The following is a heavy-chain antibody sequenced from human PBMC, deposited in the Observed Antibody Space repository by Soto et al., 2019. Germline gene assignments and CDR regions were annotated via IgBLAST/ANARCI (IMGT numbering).Heavy chain of an antibody. D-gene: IGHD6-13*01. J-gene: IGHJ4*02. V-gene: IGHV3-23*01. CDR2: ISGSGGST. CDR1: GLTFSSYA. Sequence: GGSLRLSCASSGLTFSSYAMSLVRQAPGKGLEWVSAISGSGGSTYYADSVKGRFTISRDNSKNTLYLQMNSLRAEDTAVYYCAKKVTAAAGYYFDYWGQGTLVTVSS. CDR3: AKKVTAAAGYYFDY.